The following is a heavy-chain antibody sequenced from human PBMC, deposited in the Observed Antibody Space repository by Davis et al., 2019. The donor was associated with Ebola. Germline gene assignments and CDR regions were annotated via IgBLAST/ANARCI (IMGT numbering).Heavy chain of an antibody. CDR1: GGSISSSY. CDR2: IYYSGST. V-gene: IGHV4-59*01. Sequence: MPSETLSLTCTVSGGSISSSYCSWNRQPPGKGLEWIGYIYYSGSTKYNPSLKSRVTLSVDMSKNQCSLKLRSVTAADTAVYYCAREAYQGDYYYGMDVWGQGTTVTVSS. J-gene: IGHJ6*02. D-gene: IGHD2-2*01. CDR3: AREAYQGDYYYGMDV.